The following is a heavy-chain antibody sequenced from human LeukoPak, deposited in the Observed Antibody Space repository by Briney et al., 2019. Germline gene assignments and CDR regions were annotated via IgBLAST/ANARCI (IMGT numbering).Heavy chain of an antibody. CDR1: GYTFTSYG. J-gene: IGHJ6*02. V-gene: IGHV1-18*01. D-gene: IGHD3-9*01. CDR3: ARDGFYDILTGNYYYGMDV. CDR2: ISAYNGTT. Sequence: ASVKVSCKASGYTFTSYGISWLRQAPGQGLEWMGWISAYNGTTNYAQKLQGRVTMTTDTSTSTAYMELRSLGSDDTAVYYCARDGFYDILTGNYYYGMDVWGQGTTVTVSS.